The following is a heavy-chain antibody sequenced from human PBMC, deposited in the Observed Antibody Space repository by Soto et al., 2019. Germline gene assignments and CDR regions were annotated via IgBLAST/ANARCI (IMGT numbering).Heavy chain of an antibody. D-gene: IGHD3-9*01. CDR3: AKLRYFDWPPTPVDY. J-gene: IGHJ4*02. V-gene: IGHV3-23*04. Sequence: EVQLVESGGGLIQPGGSLRLSCAASGFTVSSNYMSWVRQAPGKGLEWVSAISGSGGSTYYADSVKGRFTISRDNSKNTLYLQMNSLRAEDTAVYYCAKLRYFDWPPTPVDYWGQGTLVTVSS. CDR1: GFTVSSNY. CDR2: ISGSGGST.